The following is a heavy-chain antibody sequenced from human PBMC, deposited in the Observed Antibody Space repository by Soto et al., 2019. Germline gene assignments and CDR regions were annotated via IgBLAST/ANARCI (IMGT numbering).Heavy chain of an antibody. J-gene: IGHJ6*02. CDR2: MNPKSGNT. Sequence: QVQLVQSGAEVKKPGASVKVSCKASGYTFTSYEINWVRQATGQGCEWMGWMNPKSGNTGYAQKLQGRVTLGRNTFIRTAYMGLSSLLFSATAVYSCALEQSFGMVVWCQGTTVMVS. CDR3: ALEQSFGMVV. CDR1: GYTFTSYE. V-gene: IGHV1-8*01.